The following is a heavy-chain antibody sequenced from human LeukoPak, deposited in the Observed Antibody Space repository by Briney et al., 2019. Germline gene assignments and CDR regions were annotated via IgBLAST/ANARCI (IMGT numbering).Heavy chain of an antibody. CDR2: IFQDGNDK. J-gene: IGHJ4*02. CDR3: ASRTVGTPDYFDY. D-gene: IGHD4-23*01. CDR1: GFTFRTYC. Sequence: GGTLRLSCAASGFTFRTYCMSWVRQAPGKGLEWVANIFQDGNDKYYVDSVKGRFTISRDNAKNSLYLQLNSLRVEDTAVYHCASRTVGTPDYFDYWGQGTLVTVSS. V-gene: IGHV3-7*01.